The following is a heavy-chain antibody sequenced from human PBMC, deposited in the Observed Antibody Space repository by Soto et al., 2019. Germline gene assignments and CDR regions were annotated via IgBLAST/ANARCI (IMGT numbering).Heavy chain of an antibody. CDR1: GGSISSSSYY. Sequence: PSETLSLTCTVSGGSISSSSYYWGWIRQPPGKGLEWIGYIYYSGSTYYNLSLKSRVTISVDTSKNQFSLILSSVTAADTAVYYCARSGYSYGPNPLLYWGQGTLVTVSS. J-gene: IGHJ4*02. CDR2: IYYSGST. D-gene: IGHD5-18*01. CDR3: ARSGYSYGPNPLLY. V-gene: IGHV4-39*07.